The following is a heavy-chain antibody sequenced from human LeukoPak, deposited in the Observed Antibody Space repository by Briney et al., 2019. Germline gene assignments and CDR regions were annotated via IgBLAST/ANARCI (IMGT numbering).Heavy chain of an antibody. CDR1: GYTFTSYA. CDR2: INAGNGKT. D-gene: IGHD4-17*01. J-gene: IGHJ4*02. CDR3: ARARWTSTVTTYYLDY. V-gene: IGHV1-3*01. Sequence: ASVKVSCKASGYTFTSYAIQWVRQAPGQRLEWMGWINAGNGKTKYSQEFQGRVTITRDTSATTGYMELSSLGSEDTAVYYCARARWTSTVTTYYLDYWGQGTLVTVSS.